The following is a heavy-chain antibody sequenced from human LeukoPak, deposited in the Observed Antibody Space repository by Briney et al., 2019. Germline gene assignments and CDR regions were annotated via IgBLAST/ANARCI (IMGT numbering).Heavy chain of an antibody. CDR1: GFTFRSFA. CDR2: ISGSGART. Sequence: PGGSLRLSCAASGFTFRSFAMSWVRLAPGKGLEWVSSISGSGARTYYADSVKGRFTISRDNSKNTLHLQMNSLRAEDTAVYYCAKGDSYYDFCMDVWGQGTTVTVSS. D-gene: IGHD3-3*01. V-gene: IGHV3-23*01. J-gene: IGHJ6*02. CDR3: AKGDSYYDFCMDV.